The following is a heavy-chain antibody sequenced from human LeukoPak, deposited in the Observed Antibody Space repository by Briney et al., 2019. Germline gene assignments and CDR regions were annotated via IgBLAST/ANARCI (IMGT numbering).Heavy chain of an antibody. D-gene: IGHD3-3*01. CDR3: AKGPNYYDFWSGYYNY. Sequence: PGGSLRLSCAASGFTFSSYAMSWVRQAPGKGLEWVSAISGSGGSTYYADSVKGRFTISRDNSKNTLYLQMNSLRAEDTAVYYCAKGPNYYDFWSGYYNYWGQGTLVTVSS. CDR1: GFTFSSYA. V-gene: IGHV3-23*01. CDR2: ISGSGGST. J-gene: IGHJ4*02.